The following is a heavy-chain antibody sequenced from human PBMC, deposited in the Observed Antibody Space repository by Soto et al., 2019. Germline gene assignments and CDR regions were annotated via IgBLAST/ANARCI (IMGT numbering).Heavy chain of an antibody. CDR2: IYYSGST. CDR1: GGSISSGGYY. J-gene: IGHJ5*02. CDR3: ASCSAGEGWFDP. V-gene: IGHV4-31*03. D-gene: IGHD7-27*01. Sequence: SETLSLTCTVSGGSISSGGYYWSWIRQHPGKGLEWIGYIYYSGSTYYNPSLKSRVTISVDTSKNQFSLKLSSVTAADTAVYYCASCSAGEGWFDPWGQGTLVTVSS.